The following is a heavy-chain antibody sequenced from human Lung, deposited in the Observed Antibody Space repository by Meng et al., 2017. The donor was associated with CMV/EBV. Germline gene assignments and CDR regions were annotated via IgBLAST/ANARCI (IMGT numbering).Heavy chain of an antibody. V-gene: IGHV3-13*01. CDR3: ARGSGVNMFRGAIGSFDS. CDR2: VGTEDDA. D-gene: IGHD3-10*01. CDR1: GFTFSSYD. Sequence: ESXKISXAASGFTFSSYDMHWVRQVTGKGLEWVSGVGTEDDAYYRDSVKGRFTISRENGMNSMYLQMDSLTVGDTAIYYCARGSGVNMFRGAIGSFDSWGLGXLVTVSS. J-gene: IGHJ4*02.